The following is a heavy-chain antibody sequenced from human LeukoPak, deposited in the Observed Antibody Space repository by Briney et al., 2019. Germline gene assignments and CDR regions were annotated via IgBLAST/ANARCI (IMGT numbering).Heavy chain of an antibody. Sequence: ASVKVSCKASGYTFTGYYMHWVRQAPGQGLEWMGWINPNSGGTNYARKFQGRVTMTRDTSISTAYMELSRLRSDDTAVYYCAREPLTYYDILTGYLRKNYYYYMDVWGKGTTVTVSS. CDR2: INPNSGGT. J-gene: IGHJ6*03. CDR1: GYTFTGYY. V-gene: IGHV1-2*02. D-gene: IGHD3-9*01. CDR3: AREPLTYYDILTGYLRKNYYYYMDV.